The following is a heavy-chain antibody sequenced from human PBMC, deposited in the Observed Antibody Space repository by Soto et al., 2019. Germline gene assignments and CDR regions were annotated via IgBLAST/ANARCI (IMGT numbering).Heavy chain of an antibody. V-gene: IGHV4-59*01. CDR1: GGSISSYY. CDR2: IYYSGST. J-gene: IGHJ6*03. D-gene: IGHD2-15*01. CDR3: AGMVAAFPLVDYYYYYMDV. Sequence: PSETLSLTCTVSGGSISSYYWSWIRQPPGKGLEWIGYIYYSGSTNYNPSLKSRVTISVDTSKNQFSLKLSSVTAADTAVYYCAGMVAAFPLVDYYYYYMDVWGKGTTVTVSS.